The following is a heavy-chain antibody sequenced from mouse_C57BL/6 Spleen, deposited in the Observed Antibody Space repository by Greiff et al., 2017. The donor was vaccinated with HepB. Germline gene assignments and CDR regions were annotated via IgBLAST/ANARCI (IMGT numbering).Heavy chain of an antibody. D-gene: IGHD1-1*01. CDR3: ARGYYGSSAYFDY. J-gene: IGHJ2*01. CDR2: IYPGSGNT. Sequence: QVQLQQSGAELVRPGASVKLSCKASGYTFTDYYINWVKQRPGQGLEWIARIYPGSGNTYYNEKVKGKATLTAEKSSSTAYMQLSSLTSEYSAVYFCARGYYGSSAYFDYWGQGTTLTVSS. CDR1: GYTFTDYY. V-gene: IGHV1-76*01.